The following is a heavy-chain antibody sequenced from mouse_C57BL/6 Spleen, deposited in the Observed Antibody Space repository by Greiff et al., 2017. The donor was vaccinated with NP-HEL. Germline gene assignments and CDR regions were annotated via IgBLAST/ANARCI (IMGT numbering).Heavy chain of an antibody. V-gene: IGHV7-3*01. CDR3: ASLYYGSSYWYFDV. Sequence: EVQGVESGGGLVQPGGSLSLSCAASGFTFTDYYMSWVRQPPGKALEWLGFIRNKANGYTTEYSASVKGRFTISRDNSQSILYLQRNALRAEDSATYYCASLYYGSSYWYFDVWGTGTTVTVSS. CDR1: GFTFTDYY. D-gene: IGHD1-1*01. CDR2: IRNKANGYTT. J-gene: IGHJ1*03.